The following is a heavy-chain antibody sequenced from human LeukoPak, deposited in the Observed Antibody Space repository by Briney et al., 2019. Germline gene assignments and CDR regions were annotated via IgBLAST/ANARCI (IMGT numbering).Heavy chain of an antibody. D-gene: IGHD2-15*01. J-gene: IGHJ4*02. Sequence: GGSLRLSCAASGFTFSSYEMNWVRQAPGKGLEWVSYISSSGSTIYYADSVKGRFTISRDNAKNSVYLQMNSLRAEDTAVYYCARVHGGYPFDYWGQGTLVTVSS. CDR2: ISSSGSTI. V-gene: IGHV3-48*03. CDR1: GFTFSSYE. CDR3: ARVHGGYPFDY.